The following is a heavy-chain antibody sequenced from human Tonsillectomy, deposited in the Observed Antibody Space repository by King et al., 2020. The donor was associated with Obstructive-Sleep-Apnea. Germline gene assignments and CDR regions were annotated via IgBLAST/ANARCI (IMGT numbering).Heavy chain of an antibody. Sequence: QLVQSGAEVKKPGASVKVSCNASGYTFTSYYMHWVRQAPGQGLEWMGIINPSGGSRSYAQKFQGRLTMTRDTSTSTVYMGLSSLRSEDTAVYYCARDHRTVSTTYYYGMDVWGQGTTVTVSS. CDR1: GYTFTSYY. V-gene: IGHV1-46*03. CDR2: INPSGGSR. CDR3: ARDHRTVSTTYYYGMDV. D-gene: IGHD4-11*01. J-gene: IGHJ6*02.